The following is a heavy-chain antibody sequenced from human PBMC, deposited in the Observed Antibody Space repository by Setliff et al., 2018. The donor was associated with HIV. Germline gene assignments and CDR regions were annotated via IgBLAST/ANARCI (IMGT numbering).Heavy chain of an antibody. CDR3: AGGDKYCTNGVCVSGYYYMDV. CDR1: GDSVNNDYYY. D-gene: IGHD2-8*01. CDR2: FSADGSA. J-gene: IGHJ6*03. Sequence: SETLSLTCTVSGDSVNNDYYYWTWIRQPAAKGLEWIGRFSADGSANYNPSLKGRVSISVDSSNNEFSLHLKYLTAADTAVYYCAGGDKYCTNGVCVSGYYYMDVWGKGTTVTVSS. V-gene: IGHV4-61*02.